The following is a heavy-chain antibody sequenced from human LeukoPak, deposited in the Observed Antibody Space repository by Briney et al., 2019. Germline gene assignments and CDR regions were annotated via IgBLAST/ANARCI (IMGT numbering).Heavy chain of an antibody. CDR1: GFTFSSYW. Sequence: PGGSLRLSCAASGFTFSSYWMSWVRQAPGKGLEWVANIKQDGSEKYYVDSVKGRFTISRDNAKNSLYLQMNSLRAEDTAVYYCASQTVGYCSGGSCRKRLDYWGQGTLVTVSS. V-gene: IGHV3-7*01. CDR3: ASQTVGYCSGGSCRKRLDY. D-gene: IGHD2-15*01. CDR2: IKQDGSEK. J-gene: IGHJ4*02.